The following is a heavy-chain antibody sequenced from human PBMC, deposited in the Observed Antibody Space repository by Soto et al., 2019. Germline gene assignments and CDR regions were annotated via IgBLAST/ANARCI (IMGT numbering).Heavy chain of an antibody. V-gene: IGHV1-69*02. CDR1: GGTFSSYT. CDR3: ARGGSSDKHTSDY. J-gene: IGHJ4*02. CDR2: IIPILGIA. Sequence: ASVKVSCKASGGTFSSYTISWVRQAPGQGLEWMGRIIPILGIANYAQKFQGRVTITADKSTSTAYMELSSLRSEDTAVYYCARGGSSDKHTSDYWGQGTLVTSPQ. D-gene: IGHD6-13*01.